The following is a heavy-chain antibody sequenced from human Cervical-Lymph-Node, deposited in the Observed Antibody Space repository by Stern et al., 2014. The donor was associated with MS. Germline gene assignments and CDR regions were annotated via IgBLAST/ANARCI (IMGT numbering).Heavy chain of an antibody. CDR3: ARESSYSFDY. V-gene: IGHV3-11*01. CDR2: ISSGGDSM. J-gene: IGHJ4*02. CDR1: GFTLSDYY. D-gene: IGHD1-26*01. Sequence: QVQLVESGGGLVKPGGSLRLSCAASGFTLSDYYMIWIRQAPGKGLEWVSYISSGGDSMYYADSVRGRFTISRDNAKNSLYLQMNSLSAEDTAVYYCARESSYSFDYWGQGTLVTVSS.